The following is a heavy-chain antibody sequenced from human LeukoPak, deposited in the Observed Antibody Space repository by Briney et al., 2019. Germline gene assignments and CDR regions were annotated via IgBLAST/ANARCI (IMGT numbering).Heavy chain of an antibody. Sequence: SETQSLTCTVSGGSISSYYWSWIRQPPGKGLEWIGYIYYSGSTNYNPSLKSRVTISVDTSKNQFSLKLSSVAAADTAVYYCASGQYYDLWSGYYVDWGQGTLVTVSA. CDR3: ASGQYYDLWSGYYVD. CDR2: IYYSGST. CDR1: GGSISSYY. V-gene: IGHV4-59*12. D-gene: IGHD3-3*01. J-gene: IGHJ4*02.